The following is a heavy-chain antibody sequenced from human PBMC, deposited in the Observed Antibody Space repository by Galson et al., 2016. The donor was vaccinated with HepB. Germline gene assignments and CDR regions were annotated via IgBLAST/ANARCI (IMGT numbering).Heavy chain of an antibody. J-gene: IGHJ4*02. V-gene: IGHV1-46*01. D-gene: IGHD1-26*01. Sequence: SVKVSCKASGYSFTSFFLHWVRQAPGQGLEWMGIINPTSGTTTFAQNFQARVTMTRDTSTTAVYMELSSLRSEDTAVYYCARSTIVGAYYFEYWGQGTLVTVSS. CDR3: ARSTIVGAYYFEY. CDR2: INPTSGTT. CDR1: GYSFTSFF.